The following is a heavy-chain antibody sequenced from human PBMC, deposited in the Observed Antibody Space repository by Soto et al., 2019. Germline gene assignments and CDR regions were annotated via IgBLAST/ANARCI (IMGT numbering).Heavy chain of an antibody. Sequence: ASVKLCCKASGGAFGSCSIRWVRQAPGQGLEWMGGIIPIFGTANYAQKFQGRVTITADESTSTAYMELSSLRSEDTAVYYCASPAGYYYGSGSYGVWGQGTTVTVSS. CDR2: IIPIFGTA. V-gene: IGHV1-69*13. D-gene: IGHD3-10*01. CDR3: ASPAGYYYGSGSYGV. J-gene: IGHJ6*02. CDR1: GGAFGSCS.